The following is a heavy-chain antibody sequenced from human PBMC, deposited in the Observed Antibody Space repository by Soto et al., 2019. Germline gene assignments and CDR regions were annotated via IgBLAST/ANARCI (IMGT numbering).Heavy chain of an antibody. D-gene: IGHD3-22*01. Sequence: QVQLVESGGGVVQPGTSLRLSCAASGFSFSTYAMYWVRQAPGRGLEWVAVISDDGNTKYYADSVKGRFTISRDNSRNTLYLQIYSLRTEDAAVYYCASSYFYDSRGYYPFDYWGQGTLVTVSS. V-gene: IGHV3-30-3*01. J-gene: IGHJ4*02. CDR3: ASSYFYDSRGYYPFDY. CDR1: GFSFSTYA. CDR2: ISDDGNTK.